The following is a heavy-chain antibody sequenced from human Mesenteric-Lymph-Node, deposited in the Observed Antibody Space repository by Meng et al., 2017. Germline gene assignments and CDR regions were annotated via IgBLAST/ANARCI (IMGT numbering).Heavy chain of an antibody. J-gene: IGHJ4*01. Sequence: VHLQESGPGLVKPSQTLSLTCTVSGGSISSGGHSWSWIRQHPGKGLEWIAYIYYSGSTYYNPSLKSRVILSVDTSKNQFSLKLSSVTAADTAVYYCARVDSSGYFLDYWGQGTLVTVSS. V-gene: IGHV4-31*03. CDR3: ARVDSSGYFLDY. CDR1: GGSISSGGHS. CDR2: IYYSGST. D-gene: IGHD3-22*01.